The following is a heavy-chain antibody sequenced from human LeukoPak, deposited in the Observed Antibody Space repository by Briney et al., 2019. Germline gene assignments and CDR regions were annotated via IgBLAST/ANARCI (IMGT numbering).Heavy chain of an antibody. V-gene: IGHV4-34*01. CDR2: INHSGST. D-gene: IGHD6-19*01. CDR1: GGSFSGYY. Sequence: PSETLSLTCAVYGGSFSGYYWSWIRQPPGKGLEWIGEINHSGSTNYNPSLKSRVTISVDTSKNQFSLKLSSVTAADTAVYYCARHGRYIAVAGTQVVDYWGQGTLVTVSP. CDR3: ARHGRYIAVAGTQVVDY. J-gene: IGHJ4*02.